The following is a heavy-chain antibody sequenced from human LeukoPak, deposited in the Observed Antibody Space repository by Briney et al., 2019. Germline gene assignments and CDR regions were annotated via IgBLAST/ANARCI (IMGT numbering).Heavy chain of an antibody. D-gene: IGHD5-12*01. Sequence: SVKVSCKASGGTFSSYAISWVRQAPGQGLEWMGRIIPILGIANYAQKFQGRVTITADKPTSTAYMELSSLRSEDTGVYYCARDNSGYDLAYWGQGTLVTVSS. CDR1: GGTFSSYA. V-gene: IGHV1-69*04. CDR3: ARDNSGYDLAY. J-gene: IGHJ4*02. CDR2: IIPILGIA.